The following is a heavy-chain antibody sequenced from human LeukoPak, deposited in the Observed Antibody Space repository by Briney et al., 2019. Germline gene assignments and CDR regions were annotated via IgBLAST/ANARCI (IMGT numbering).Heavy chain of an antibody. CDR3: ARHQGDIVVTDTAFDI. D-gene: IGHD2-2*01. V-gene: IGHV4-31*03. J-gene: IGHJ3*02. Sequence: SQTLSLTCTVSGGSISSGGYYWSWLRQHPGKGLEWIGYIYYSGSTYYNPSLKSRVTISVDTSKNQFSLKLSSVTAADTAVYYCARHQGDIVVTDTAFDIWGQGTMVTVSS. CDR1: GGSISSGGYY. CDR2: IYYSGST.